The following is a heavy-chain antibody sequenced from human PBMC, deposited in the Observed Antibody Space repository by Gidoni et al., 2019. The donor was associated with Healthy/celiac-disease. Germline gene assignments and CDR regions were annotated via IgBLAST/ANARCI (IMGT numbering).Heavy chain of an antibody. CDR2: ISSSGSTI. J-gene: IGHJ4*02. V-gene: IGHV3-48*03. Sequence: EMQLVESGVGVVQPGGSLRLSWAASGFTLSSYHMNWVRQAPGKAQEWVSYISSSGSTIYYADSVKGRFTISRDNAKNSLYLQMNSLRAEDTAVYYCARGIDVYIWGSYPPYFDYWGQGTLVTVSS. D-gene: IGHD3-16*02. CDR1: GFTLSSYH. CDR3: ARGIDVYIWGSYPPYFDY.